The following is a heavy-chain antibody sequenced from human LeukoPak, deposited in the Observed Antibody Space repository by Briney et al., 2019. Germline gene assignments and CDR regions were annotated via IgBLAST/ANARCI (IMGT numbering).Heavy chain of an antibody. Sequence: KSSETLSLTCAVYGGSFSGYYWSWLGQPPGKGLEWIGEINHSGSTNYIQPLKRRVSISVDTSKNQFSLKLSSVTAADTAVCYCAIGAMRGGSYMNAFDIWGQGTMVTVSS. V-gene: IGHV4-34*01. CDR1: GGSFSGYY. J-gene: IGHJ3*02. D-gene: IGHD1-26*01. CDR3: AIGAMRGGSYMNAFDI. CDR2: INHSGST.